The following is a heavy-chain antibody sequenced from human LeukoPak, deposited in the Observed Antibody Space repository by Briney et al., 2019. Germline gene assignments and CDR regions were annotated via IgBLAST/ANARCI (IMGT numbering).Heavy chain of an antibody. V-gene: IGHV3-74*01. J-gene: IGHJ4*02. CDR1: GFSFSGHW. Sequence: GGSLRLSCTASGFSFSGHWMHWARQLPGKGLVWVSRVSPTGSTTSYADSVKGRFTVSRDKAKNTLYLQVNNLRAEDTAVYYCARGPNSNWSGLDFWGQGTLLTVSS. D-gene: IGHD6-6*01. CDR3: ARGPNSNWSGLDF. CDR2: VSPTGSTT.